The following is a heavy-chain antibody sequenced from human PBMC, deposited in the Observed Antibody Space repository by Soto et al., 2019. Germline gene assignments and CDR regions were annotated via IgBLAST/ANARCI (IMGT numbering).Heavy chain of an antibody. J-gene: IGHJ4*02. CDR2: IRSKANSYAT. Sequence: KGLEWVGRIRSKANSYATAYAASVKGRFTISRDDSKNTAYLQMNSLKTEDTAVYYFTSTNGLRYFDWSYAYWGQGTFVTVSS. V-gene: IGHV3-73*01. D-gene: IGHD3-9*01. CDR3: TSTNGLRYFDWSYAY.